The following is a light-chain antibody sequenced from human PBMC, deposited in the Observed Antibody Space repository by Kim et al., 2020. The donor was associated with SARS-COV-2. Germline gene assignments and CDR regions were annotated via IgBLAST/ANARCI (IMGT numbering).Light chain of an antibody. CDR3: QQDGSTPQT. CDR1: QSLSSSY. CDR2: GAS. Sequence: EIVLTQSPGTLSLSPGEGATLSCRTSQSLSSSYLAWYQHKPGQAPRLLIYGASSRATGIPDRFSGSGSGTDFTLTISRLEAEDAAVYYCQQDGSTPQTFGQGTKLEIK. V-gene: IGKV3-20*01. J-gene: IGKJ2*01.